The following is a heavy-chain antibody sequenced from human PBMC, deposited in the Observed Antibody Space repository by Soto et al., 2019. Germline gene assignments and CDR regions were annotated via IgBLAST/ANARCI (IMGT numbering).Heavy chain of an antibody. D-gene: IGHD3-22*01. J-gene: IGHJ4*02. V-gene: IGHV1-18*01. CDR2: ISDYNGDT. CDR1: ASKLPNFG. Sequence: QVQLVQSGLKVKNPGPSVKVSCKPSASKLPNFGIAGIEKAPGQGMEWMERISDYNGDTTFAQNFQDRVTLTTDTSTSTAYMELRSLRSDDTAVYYCARAEYYYDSSGYYLLFYFDYWGQGTLVTVSS. CDR3: ARAEYYYDSSGYYLLFYFDY.